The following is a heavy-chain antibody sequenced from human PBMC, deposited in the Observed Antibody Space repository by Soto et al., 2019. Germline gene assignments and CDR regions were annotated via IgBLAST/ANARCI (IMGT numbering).Heavy chain of an antibody. CDR2: ISAKNGNT. J-gene: IGHJ4*02. CDR3: AREPPEPPPDY. CDR1: GYTFSDYG. V-gene: IGHV1-18*01. Sequence: QVQLVQSGTDVKKPGASVKVSCKTSGYTFSDYGISWVRQAPGQGLEWMGWISAKNGNTNFAQKFRGRVTMTTDTATSTVYMELSSLKADDTAVYYCAREPPEPPPDYWGQGTLVNVSS.